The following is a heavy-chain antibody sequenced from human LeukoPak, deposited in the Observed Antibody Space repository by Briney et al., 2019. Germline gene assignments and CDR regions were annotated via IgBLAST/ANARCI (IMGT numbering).Heavy chain of an antibody. Sequence: ASVKVSCKASGYTFTSYGISWVRQAPGQGLEWMGWISAYNGNTNCAQKLQGRVTMTTDTSTSTAYMELRSLRSDDTAVYYCARLCSGGSCYQAFDIWGQGTMVTVSS. CDR2: ISAYNGNT. CDR3: ARLCSGGSCYQAFDI. CDR1: GYTFTSYG. J-gene: IGHJ3*02. D-gene: IGHD2-15*01. V-gene: IGHV1-18*01.